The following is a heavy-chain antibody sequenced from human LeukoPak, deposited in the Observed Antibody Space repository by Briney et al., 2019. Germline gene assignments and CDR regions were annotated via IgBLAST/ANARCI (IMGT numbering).Heavy chain of an antibody. Sequence: PVASVKVSCKASGYSFTSYYMHWVRQAPGQGLEWMGIINPSDSSTSYAQKFQGRVTMTRDTSTSTVFMELSSLRSEDTAVYYCARGGVAKLGPLDLWGQGTLVTVSS. CDR3: ARGGVAKLGPLDL. D-gene: IGHD7-27*01. J-gene: IGHJ5*02. V-gene: IGHV1-46*01. CDR2: INPSDSST. CDR1: GYSFTSYY.